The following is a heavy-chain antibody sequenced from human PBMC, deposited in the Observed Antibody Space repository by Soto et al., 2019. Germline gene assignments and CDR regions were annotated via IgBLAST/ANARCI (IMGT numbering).Heavy chain of an antibody. CDR1: GFTFSSYG. D-gene: IGHD3-10*01. Sequence: GGSLRLSCAASGFTFSSYGMHWVRQAPGKGLEWVAVISYDGSNKYYADSVKGRFTISRDNSKNTLYLQMNSLRAEDTAVYYCAKGSTTVHDAFDIWGQGTMVTVSS. J-gene: IGHJ3*02. CDR3: AKGSTTVHDAFDI. CDR2: ISYDGSNK. V-gene: IGHV3-30*18.